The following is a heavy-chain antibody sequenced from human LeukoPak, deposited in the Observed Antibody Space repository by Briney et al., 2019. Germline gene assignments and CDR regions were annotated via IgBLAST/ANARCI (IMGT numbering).Heavy chain of an antibody. CDR1: GFTFSDYG. Sequence: PGGSLRLSCAASGFTFSDYGMHWVRQAPGKGLEWVTIISYDGSSKYYADSVKGRFTISRDNSKNTLYLQMNSLRAEDTAVYYCASGWKLSIDWGQGTLVTVSS. V-gene: IGHV3-30*03. J-gene: IGHJ4*02. CDR2: ISYDGSSK. D-gene: IGHD4-23*01. CDR3: ASGWKLSID.